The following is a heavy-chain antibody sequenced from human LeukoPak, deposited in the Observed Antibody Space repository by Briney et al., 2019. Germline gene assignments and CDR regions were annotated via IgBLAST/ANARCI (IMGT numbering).Heavy chain of an antibody. CDR3: ARIDMVRGVTNFYYYYYYMDV. J-gene: IGHJ6*03. D-gene: IGHD3-10*01. CDR1: GGSISTTSYY. Sequence: NSSETLSLTCTVSGGSISTTSYYWGWIRQPPGKGLECIGSIYYSGSTYYNPSLKSRVTISVDTSKNQFSLKLSSVTAADTAVYYCARIDMVRGVTNFYYYYYYMDVWGKGTTVTISS. CDR2: IYYSGST. V-gene: IGHV4-39*01.